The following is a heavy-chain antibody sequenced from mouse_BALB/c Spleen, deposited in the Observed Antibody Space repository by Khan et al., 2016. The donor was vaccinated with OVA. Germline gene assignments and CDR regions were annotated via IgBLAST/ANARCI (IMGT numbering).Heavy chain of an antibody. V-gene: IGHV1S41*01. CDR3: ARSKYYGSGRDAMDY. CDR2: IGPGRGSS. Sequence: DLVKPGASVKLSCKASVYTFTSYWINWIKQRPGQGLEWIGHIGPGRGSSYYNEMFKGKATLTVDTSSRTVYIQLSSLSSEASAVXFCARSKYYGSGRDAMDYWGRGASVTVSS. D-gene: IGHD1-1*01. J-gene: IGHJ4*01. CDR1: VYTFTSYW.